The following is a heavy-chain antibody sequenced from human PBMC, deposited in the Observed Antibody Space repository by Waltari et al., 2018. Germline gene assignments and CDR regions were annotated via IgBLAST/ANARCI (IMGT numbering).Heavy chain of an antibody. CDR1: GFTVSSNY. CDR3: ARDGDYYYYGMDV. CDR2: IYSGGST. Sequence: EVQLVESGGGLIQPGGSLRLSCAASGFTVSSNYMSWVRQAPGKGVEWVSVIYSGGSTYYADSVKGRFTISRDNSKNTLYLQMNSLRAEDTAVYYCARDGDYYYYGMDVWGQGTTVTVSS. V-gene: IGHV3-53*01. D-gene: IGHD4-17*01. J-gene: IGHJ6*02.